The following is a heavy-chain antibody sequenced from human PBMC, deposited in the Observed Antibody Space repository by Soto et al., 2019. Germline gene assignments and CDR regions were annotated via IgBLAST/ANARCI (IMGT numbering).Heavy chain of an antibody. CDR3: ARLTMGELPVVDI. V-gene: IGHV1-69*13. CDR2: IIPIFGTA. CDR1: GGTFSSYA. J-gene: IGHJ3*02. D-gene: IGHD1-26*01. Sequence: GASVKVSCKASGGTFSSYAISWVRQAPGQGLEWMGGIIPIFGTANYAQKFQGRVTITADESTSTAYMELSSLRSEDTAVYYCARLTMGELPVVDIWGQGTMVTVSS.